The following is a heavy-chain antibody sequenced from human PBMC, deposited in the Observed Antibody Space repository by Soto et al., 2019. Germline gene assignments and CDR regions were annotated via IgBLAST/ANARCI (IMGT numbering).Heavy chain of an antibody. D-gene: IGHD1-26*01. Sequence: QVQLVESGGGVVQPGRSLRLSCEASGFTFSGYGMHWVRQAPGKGLEWVAVISYYGTNEYYEDSVKGRFTISRDNSKNTLYLQMNSLRIEDTAVYFCAKEDLSGRHSLDYWGQGSQVTVSS. J-gene: IGHJ4*02. CDR3: AKEDLSGRHSLDY. V-gene: IGHV3-30*18. CDR2: ISYYGTNE. CDR1: GFTFSGYG.